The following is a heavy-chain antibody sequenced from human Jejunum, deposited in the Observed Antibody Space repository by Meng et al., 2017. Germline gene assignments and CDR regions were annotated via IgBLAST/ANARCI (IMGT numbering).Heavy chain of an antibody. V-gene: IGHV4-61*08. CDR3: ARDHWGSLDY. J-gene: IGHJ4*02. D-gene: IGHD7-27*01. CDR1: GGSVSSSGYQ. Sequence: GRLQESGPGLVRPSEPLSLSCAVSGGSVSSSGYQWGWIRQPPGKGLEWIGYASTNYNPSLKSRVTISVDTSKNQFSLKLTSVTAADTAVYYCARDHWGSLDYWGQGVLVTVSS. CDR2: AST.